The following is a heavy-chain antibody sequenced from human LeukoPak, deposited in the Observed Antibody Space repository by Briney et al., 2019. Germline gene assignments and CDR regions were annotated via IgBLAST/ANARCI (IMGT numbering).Heavy chain of an antibody. CDR2: IYYSGST. CDR1: GGSISSHY. Sequence: KPSETLSLTCTVSGGSISSHYWSWIRQPPGKGLEWIGYIYYSGSTNYNPSLKSRVTISVDTSKNQFSLKLSSVTAADTAVYYCARAYDYRGYFFYYYMDVWGKGTTVTVSS. D-gene: IGHD4/OR15-4a*01. J-gene: IGHJ6*03. CDR3: ARAYDYRGYFFYYYMDV. V-gene: IGHV4-59*08.